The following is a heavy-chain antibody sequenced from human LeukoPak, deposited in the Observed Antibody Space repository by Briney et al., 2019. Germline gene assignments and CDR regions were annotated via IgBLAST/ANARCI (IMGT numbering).Heavy chain of an antibody. CDR3: ARDTVVPAAKNWFDP. D-gene: IGHD2-2*01. V-gene: IGHV4-34*01. CDR1: GGSFSGYY. Sequence: SETLSLTCAVYGGSFSGYYWSWIRQPPGKGLEWIGEINHSGSTNYNPSLKSRVTISVDTSKNQFSLKLSSVTAADTAVYYCARDTVVPAAKNWFDPWGQGTLVTVSS. J-gene: IGHJ5*02. CDR2: INHSGST.